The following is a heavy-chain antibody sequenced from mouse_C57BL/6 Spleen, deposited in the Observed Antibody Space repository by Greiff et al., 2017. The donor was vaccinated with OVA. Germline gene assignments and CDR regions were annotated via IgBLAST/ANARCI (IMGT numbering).Heavy chain of an antibody. CDR3: ARDQNYGNYLRAPWFAY. CDR2: ISDGGSYT. J-gene: IGHJ3*01. V-gene: IGHV5-4*01. Sequence: EVQLQESGGGLVKPGGSLKLSCAASGFTFSSYAMSWVRQTPEKRLEWVATISDGGSYTYYPDNVKGRFTISRVNAKNNLYLQRSHRKAEDTAMYYCARDQNYGNYLRAPWFAYWGQGTLVTVSA. CDR1: GFTFSSYA. D-gene: IGHD2-1*01.